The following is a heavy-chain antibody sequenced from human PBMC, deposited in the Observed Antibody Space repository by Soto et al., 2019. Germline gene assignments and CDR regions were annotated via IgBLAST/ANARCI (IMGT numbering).Heavy chain of an antibody. V-gene: IGHV1-46*01. CDR2: INPSGGKT. D-gene: IGHD2-8*01. J-gene: IGHJ4*02. CDR1: GYTFTCYY. CDR3: MVFAARNIDY. Sequence: ASVKDYCKAAGYTFTCYYMHWVRQAPGQGLEWVGIINPSGGKTSYAQKFQGRVTVTRDTSTSTVYMELSSLRSEDTAVYYCMVFAARNIDYWGQGTLVTVSS.